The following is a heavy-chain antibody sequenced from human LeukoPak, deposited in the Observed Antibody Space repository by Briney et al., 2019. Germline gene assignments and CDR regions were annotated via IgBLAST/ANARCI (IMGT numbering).Heavy chain of an antibody. J-gene: IGHJ4*02. Sequence: SETLSLTCTVSGGSVSSGSYYWSWIRQPPGKGLEWIGYIYYSGSTNYHPPLKSRVTISVDTSKNQFSLKLSSVTAADTAVYYCARDGRDTAMVPYYFDYWGQGTLVTVSS. CDR3: ARDGRDTAMVPYYFDY. CDR1: GGSVSSGSYY. D-gene: IGHD5-18*01. CDR2: IYYSGST. V-gene: IGHV4-61*01.